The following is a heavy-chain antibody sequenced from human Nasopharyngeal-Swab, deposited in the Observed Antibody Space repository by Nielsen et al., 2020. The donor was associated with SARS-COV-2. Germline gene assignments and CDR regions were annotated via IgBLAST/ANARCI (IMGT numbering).Heavy chain of an antibody. CDR1: GYTFSRYY. CDR2: INPSGDTA. V-gene: IGHV1-46*01. J-gene: IGHJ5*02. Sequence: ASVKVSCKASGYTFSRYYMYWVRQAPGQGLEWMGIINPSGDTASYAQKFQGRVTMTEDTSTDTAYMELSSLRSEDTAVYYCATSPPLLPMGRHWFDPWGQGTLVTVSS. CDR3: ATSPPLLPMGRHWFDP. D-gene: IGHD3-22*01.